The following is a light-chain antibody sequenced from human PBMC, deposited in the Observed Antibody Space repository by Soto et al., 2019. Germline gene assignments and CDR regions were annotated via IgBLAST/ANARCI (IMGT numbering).Light chain of an antibody. CDR1: QSVSSNY. V-gene: IGKV3-20*01. Sequence: PDERATLSCRTSQSVSSNYLAWYQQKPGQAPRLLIYDASTRATGIPDRFSGSGSGTDFTLTISRLEPEDFAVYHCQQYGGSPPSTFGQGTKLEMK. CDR2: DAS. J-gene: IGKJ2*01. CDR3: QQYGGSPPST.